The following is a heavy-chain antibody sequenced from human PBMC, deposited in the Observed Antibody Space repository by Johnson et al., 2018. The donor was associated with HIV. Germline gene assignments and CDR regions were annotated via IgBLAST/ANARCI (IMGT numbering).Heavy chain of an antibody. CDR1: GFTLSRYA. J-gene: IGHJ3*02. D-gene: IGHD3-3*01. CDR2: IYSGGST. CDR3: ARDRVPDAFDI. V-gene: IGHV3-66*01. Sequence: VQLVESGGGVVQPGRSLRISCAASGFTLSRYAVHWVRQAPGKGLDWVAVIYSGGSTYYADSVKGRFTISRDNSKNTLYLQLNSLRAEDTAVYYCARDRVPDAFDIWGQGTMVTVSS.